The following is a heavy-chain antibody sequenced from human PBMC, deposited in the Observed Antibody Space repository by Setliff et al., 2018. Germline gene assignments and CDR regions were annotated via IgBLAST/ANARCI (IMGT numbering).Heavy chain of an antibody. CDR3: SRLVRYCTTTTCQRLSGGEY. V-gene: IGHV1-18*01. Sequence: RASVKVSCKASGYKFADYGITWVRQAPGQGLEWMGWIGVYTGKTYYAHKFQDRVTMTTDTSTGTAYLELRSLRSDDTAVYYCSRLVRYCTTTTCQRLSGGEYWGQGTLVTVSS. J-gene: IGHJ4*02. CDR2: IGVYTGKT. CDR1: GYKFADYG. D-gene: IGHD2-2*01.